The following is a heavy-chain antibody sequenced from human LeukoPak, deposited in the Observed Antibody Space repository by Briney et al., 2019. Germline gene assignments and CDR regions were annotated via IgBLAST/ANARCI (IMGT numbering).Heavy chain of an antibody. Sequence: GGSLRLSCAASGFTFSSYSMHWVRQAPGKGLEWVAFIRYDGSNKYYADSVKGRFTISRDNSKNTLYLQMNSLRAEDTAVYYCAKGDTPGYSSSWYGDYYYYMDVWGKGTTVTVSS. J-gene: IGHJ6*03. CDR2: IRYDGSNK. CDR1: GFTFSSYS. D-gene: IGHD6-13*01. V-gene: IGHV3-30*02. CDR3: AKGDTPGYSSSWYGDYYYYMDV.